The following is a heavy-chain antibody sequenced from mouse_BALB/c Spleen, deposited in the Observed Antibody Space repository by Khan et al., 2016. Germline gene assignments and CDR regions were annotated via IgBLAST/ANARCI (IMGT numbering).Heavy chain of an antibody. CDR1: GDSITSGY. J-gene: IGHJ2*01. Sequence: EVQLQESGPSLVKPSQTLSLTCSVTGDSITSGYWNWIRKFPGNKFEYMGYISNSGNTYYNPFLKSRISITRDTSKNQYFLQLNSVTTEDTATDFCTSFSTASGFDYWGQGTTLTVSS. V-gene: IGHV3-8*02. CDR2: ISNSGNT. CDR3: TSFSTASGFDY. D-gene: IGHD1-2*01.